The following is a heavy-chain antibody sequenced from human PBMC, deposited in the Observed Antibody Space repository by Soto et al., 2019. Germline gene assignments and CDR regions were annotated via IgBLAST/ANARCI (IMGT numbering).Heavy chain of an antibody. J-gene: IGHJ3*02. CDR3: AREWTTVTKCDAFDI. D-gene: IGHD4-17*01. V-gene: IGHV1-2*04. CDR1: GYTFTGYY. CDR2: INPNSGGT. Sequence: QVQLVQSGAEVKKPGASVKVSCKASGYTFTGYYMHWVRQAPGQGLEWMGWINPNSGGTNYAQKFQGWVTMTRDTSISTAYMELSRLRSDDTAVYYCAREWTTVTKCDAFDIWGQGTMVTVSS.